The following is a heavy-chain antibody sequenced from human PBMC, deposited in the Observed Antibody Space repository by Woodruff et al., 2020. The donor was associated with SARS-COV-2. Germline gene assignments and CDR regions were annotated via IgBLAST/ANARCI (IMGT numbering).Heavy chain of an antibody. D-gene: IGHD3-16*01. CDR2: SGTT. CDR3: ARGGGPLDN. Sequence: SGTTSYNPSLKSPVTISLDTSKNQFSLRLSSLTAADTAVYYCARGGGPLDNWGQGTPVTVSS. J-gene: IGHJ4*02. V-gene: IGHV4-34*01.